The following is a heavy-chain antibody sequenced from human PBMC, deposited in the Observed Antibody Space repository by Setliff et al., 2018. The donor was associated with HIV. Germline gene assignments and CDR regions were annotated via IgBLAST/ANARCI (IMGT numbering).Heavy chain of an antibody. Sequence: PSETLSLTCSISGGSVTSYLWHWFRQPPGKGLEWIGYIYNSGGTYYNPSLKSRVSMSVDTSKNRFSLKLSSVTAADTAVFYCARVVQELFDSWGQGTLVTVSS. D-gene: IGHD1-1*01. V-gene: IGHV4-59*08. J-gene: IGHJ4*02. CDR1: GGSVTSYL. CDR3: ARVVQELFDS. CDR2: IYNSGGT.